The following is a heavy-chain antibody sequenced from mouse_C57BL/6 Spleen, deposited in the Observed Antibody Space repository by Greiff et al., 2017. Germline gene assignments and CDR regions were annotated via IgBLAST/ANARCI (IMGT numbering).Heavy chain of an antibody. Sequence: VQLQQSGAELVKPGASVKISCKASGYAFSSYWMNWVKQRPGKGLEWIGQIYPGDGDTNYNGKFKGKATLTADKSSSTAYMQLSSLTSEDSAVYFCARSTPRLAWFAYWGQGALVTVSA. V-gene: IGHV1-80*01. CDR1: GYAFSSYW. CDR3: ARSTPRLAWFAY. CDR2: IYPGDGDT. D-gene: IGHD2-1*01. J-gene: IGHJ3*01.